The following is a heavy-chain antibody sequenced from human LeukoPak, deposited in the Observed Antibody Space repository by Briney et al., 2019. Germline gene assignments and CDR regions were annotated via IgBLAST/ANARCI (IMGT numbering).Heavy chain of an antibody. CDR3: ARGLDP. CDR1: GFTFSTYS. J-gene: IGHJ5*02. Sequence: GGSLRLSCAASGFTFSTYSMNWVRQAPGKGLEWVSYISTGSGTIYYADSVKGRFTISRDNAKNSLYLQMNSLRAEDTAVYYCARGLDPWGQGTLVTVSS. V-gene: IGHV3-48*01. CDR2: ISTGSGTI.